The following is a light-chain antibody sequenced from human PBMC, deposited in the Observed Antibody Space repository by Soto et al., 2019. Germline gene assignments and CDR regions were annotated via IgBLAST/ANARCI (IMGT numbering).Light chain of an antibody. CDR1: QTIFSH. Sequence: EIVMTQSPDTLSVSPGDRATLSCRASQTIFSHLAWYQQKPGQAPRLLLYGAFTRAIGIPGRFSASGSGTEFTLTISSLQSEDFAVYSCQQYHDWPWTFGQGTKVEVK. CDR3: QQYHDWPWT. J-gene: IGKJ1*01. V-gene: IGKV3-15*01. CDR2: GAF.